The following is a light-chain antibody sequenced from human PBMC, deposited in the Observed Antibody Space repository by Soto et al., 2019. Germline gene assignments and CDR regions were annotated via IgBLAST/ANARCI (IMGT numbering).Light chain of an antibody. CDR1: QSIRIW. V-gene: IGKV1-5*01. J-gene: IGKJ1*01. CDR3: KQRNNTPGT. Sequence: EMTQFAWTLSAFVGDSVAITCRASQSIRIWLAWYQQKPGKAHKLLIYAAYSLQSGVQSRFSGRRSGTDFTLTIRSLQPEDFAAYYCKQRNNTPGTFGQGTKVDIK. CDR2: AAY.